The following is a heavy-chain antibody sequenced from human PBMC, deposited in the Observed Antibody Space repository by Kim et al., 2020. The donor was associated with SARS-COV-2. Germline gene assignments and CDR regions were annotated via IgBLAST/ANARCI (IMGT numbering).Heavy chain of an antibody. D-gene: IGHD2-15*01. J-gene: IGHJ4*02. Sequence: SETLSLTCSVSGGSISNYYWSWIRQPPGKGLEWIGYIYYRGSTNYNPSLKSRITMSVDTSKNHFSLKLSSVTAADSAVCYCARGGTPRAGYGGQGTLVTVSS. CDR3: ARGGTPRAGY. CDR1: GGSISNYY. V-gene: IGHV4-59*01. CDR2: IYYRGST.